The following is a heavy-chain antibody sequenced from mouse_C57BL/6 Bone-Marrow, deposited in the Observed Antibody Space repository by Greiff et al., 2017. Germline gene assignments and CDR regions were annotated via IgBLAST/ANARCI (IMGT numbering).Heavy chain of an antibody. CDR2: IWGGGST. CDR3: AQHSYYSNYESLHWYFYV. Sequence: QVQLKESGPGLVAPSQSLSITCTVSGFSLTSYGVDWVRQPPGKGLEWLGVIWGGGSTNYNSALMSRLSISKDNSKSQVFLKMNSLQTDDTAMYYCAQHSYYSNYESLHWYFYVWGTGTTVTVSS. V-gene: IGHV2-9*01. CDR1: GFSLTSYG. D-gene: IGHD2-5*01. J-gene: IGHJ1*03.